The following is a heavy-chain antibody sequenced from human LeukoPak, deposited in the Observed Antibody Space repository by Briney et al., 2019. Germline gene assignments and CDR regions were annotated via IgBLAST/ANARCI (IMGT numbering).Heavy chain of an antibody. CDR3: ARDPYYYDSSGYRPLYYFDY. Sequence: GALRLSCAASGFTFSSYGMHWVRQAPGKGLEWVSFIRYDGSNEYYADSVRGRFTISRDNSKNTLYLQMNSLRAEDTAVYYCARDPYYYDSSGYRPLYYFDYWGQGTLVTVSS. CDR2: IRYDGSNE. CDR1: GFTFSSYG. V-gene: IGHV3-30*02. J-gene: IGHJ4*02. D-gene: IGHD3-22*01.